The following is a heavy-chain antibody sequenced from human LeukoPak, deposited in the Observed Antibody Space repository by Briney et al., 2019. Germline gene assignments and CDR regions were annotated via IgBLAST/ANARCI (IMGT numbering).Heavy chain of an antibody. Sequence: GGFLRLSCAASGFTFSSYSMNWVRQAPGKGLEWVSYISSDSSTIFYADSVKGRFTISRDNVKNSLYLQLNSLRDEDTAVYYCARDEDAFGGQGTLVTVSS. CDR3: ARDEDAF. CDR1: GFTFSSYS. J-gene: IGHJ4*02. V-gene: IGHV3-48*02. CDR2: ISSDSSTI.